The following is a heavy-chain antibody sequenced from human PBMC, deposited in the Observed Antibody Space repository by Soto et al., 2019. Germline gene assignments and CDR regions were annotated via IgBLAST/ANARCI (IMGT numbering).Heavy chain of an antibody. CDR2: INYSDNN. D-gene: IGHD3-16*01. J-gene: IGHJ5*02. V-gene: IGHV4-39*01. CDR3: ARHFGGFNWFDP. CDR1: GASISNSNYY. Sequence: LSLTCTVSGASISNSNYYWGWIRQPPGKGLEWIGSINYSDNNYYNPSLKSRVTISADTSKRQFSLRLTSVTVEDTAGYFCARHFGGFNWFDPWGQGTPVTVSS.